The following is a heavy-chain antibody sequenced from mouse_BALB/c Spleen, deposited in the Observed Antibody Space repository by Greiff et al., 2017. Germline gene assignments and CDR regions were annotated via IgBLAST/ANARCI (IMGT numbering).Heavy chain of an antibody. D-gene: IGHD1-2*01. Sequence: QVQLQQPGAELVRPGASVKLSCKASGYTFTSYWINWVKQRPGQGLEWIGNIYPSDSYTNYNQKFKDKATLTVDKSSSTAYMQLSSPTSEDSAVYYCTRYSLRLRYAMDDWGQGTSVTGSS. J-gene: IGHJ4*01. CDR3: TRYSLRLRYAMDD. CDR1: GYTFTSYW. V-gene: IGHV1-69*02. CDR2: IYPSDSYT.